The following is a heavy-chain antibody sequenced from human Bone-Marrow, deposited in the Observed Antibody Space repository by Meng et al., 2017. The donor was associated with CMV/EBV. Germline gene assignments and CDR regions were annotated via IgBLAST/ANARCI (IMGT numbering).Heavy chain of an antibody. J-gene: IGHJ4*02. CDR2: IYYSGGT. CDR1: GGSISSYY. V-gene: IGHV4-59*01. Sequence: SETLSLTCTVSGGSISSYYWSWIRQPPGKGLEWIGFIYYSGGTNDNPSLKSRVTISVDTSKNQFSLKLSSVTAADTAVYYCAREYRGRGVRYFDYWGQGTLVTVSS. D-gene: IGHD3-16*01. CDR3: AREYRGRGVRYFDY.